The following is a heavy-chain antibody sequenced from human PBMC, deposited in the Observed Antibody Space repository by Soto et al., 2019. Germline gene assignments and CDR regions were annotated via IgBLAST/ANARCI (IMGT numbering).Heavy chain of an antibody. CDR3: ARQIYDSDTGPNFKYYFDS. CDR2: IDPSDSQT. Sequence: VESMRTWCEASGYSFAGYWITWVLQKTGKGVEWMGRIDPSDSQTYYSPSFRGHVTISVTKSITTVFLQWSSLRASDTAMYYCARQIYDSDTGPNFKYYFDSWGQGTTVTVSS. CDR1: GYSFAGYW. V-gene: IGHV5-10-1*01. J-gene: IGHJ4*02. D-gene: IGHD3-22*01.